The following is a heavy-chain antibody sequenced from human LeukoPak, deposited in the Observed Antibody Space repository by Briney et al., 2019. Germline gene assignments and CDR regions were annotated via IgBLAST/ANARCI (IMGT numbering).Heavy chain of an antibody. CDR3: AYSLAGAPDYFDY. CDR2: ISSSSSYI. Sequence: GGSLRLSCAASGFTFSSYSMNWVRQAPGKGLEWVSSISSSSSYIYYADSVKGRFTISRDNSKNTLYLQMNSLRAEDTAVYYCAYSLAGAPDYFDYWGQGTLVTVSS. J-gene: IGHJ4*02. CDR1: GFTFSSYS. D-gene: IGHD1-26*01. V-gene: IGHV3-21*01.